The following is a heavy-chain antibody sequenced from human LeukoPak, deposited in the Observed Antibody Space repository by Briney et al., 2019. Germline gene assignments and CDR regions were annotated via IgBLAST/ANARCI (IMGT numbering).Heavy chain of an antibody. CDR3: ASSLTGYYSYYYYMDV. CDR1: GYTFTNYG. J-gene: IGHJ6*03. CDR2: ISAYNGNT. Sequence: ASVKVSCKASGYTFTNYGISWVRQAPGQGLEWMGWISAYNGNTNYAQKLQGRVTMTTDTSTSTAYMELRSLRSDDTAVYYCASSLTGYYSYYYYMDVWGKGTTVTVSS. V-gene: IGHV1-18*01. D-gene: IGHD3-9*01.